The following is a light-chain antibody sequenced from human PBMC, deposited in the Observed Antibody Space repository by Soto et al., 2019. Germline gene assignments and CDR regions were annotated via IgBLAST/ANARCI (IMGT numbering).Light chain of an antibody. CDR2: DVS. CDR3: RSYTSSSTRV. CDR1: SSDVGGYNY. V-gene: IGLV2-14*01. J-gene: IGLJ1*01. Sequence: QSALTQPASVSGSPGQSITISCTGTSSDVGGYNYVSWYQQHPGKAPKLVIFDVSDRPSGVSNRFSGSKSGNTASLTISGLQAEDEADYYCRSYTSSSTRVFGTGTKATVL.